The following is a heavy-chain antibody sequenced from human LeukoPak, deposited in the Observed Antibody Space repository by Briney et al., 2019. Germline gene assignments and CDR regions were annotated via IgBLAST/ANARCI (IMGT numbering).Heavy chain of an antibody. D-gene: IGHD4-11*01. CDR3: ARGVDYKAYYFDY. V-gene: IGHV4-34*01. Sequence: SETLSLTCAVYGGSFSGYYWSWIRQPPGKGLEWIGEINHSGSTNYNPSLKSRVTISVDTSKNQFSLKLSSVTAADTAVYYCARGVDYKAYYFDYWGQGTLVTVSS. CDR2: INHSGST. J-gene: IGHJ4*02. CDR1: GGSFSGYY.